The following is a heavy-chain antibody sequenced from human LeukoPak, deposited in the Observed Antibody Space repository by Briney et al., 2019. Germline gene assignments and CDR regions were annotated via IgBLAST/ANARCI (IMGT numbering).Heavy chain of an antibody. CDR1: GYTFTSYD. CDR2: MNPNSGNT. D-gene: IGHD3-10*01. V-gene: IGHV1-8*01. CDR3: ARARRVTMVRGVIIKVGWFDP. J-gene: IGHJ5*02. Sequence: ASVKVSCKASGYTFTSYDINWVRQATGQGLEWMGWMNPNSGNTGYAQKFQGRVTMTRNTSISTAYMELSSLRSEDTAVYYCARARRVTMVRGVIIKVGWFDPWGQGTLVTVSS.